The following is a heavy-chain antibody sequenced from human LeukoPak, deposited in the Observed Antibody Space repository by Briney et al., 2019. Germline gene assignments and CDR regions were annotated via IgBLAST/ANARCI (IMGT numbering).Heavy chain of an antibody. CDR2: IYPGDSDT. D-gene: IGHD3-22*01. Sequence: GESLKISCKGSGYSFISYWLGWVRQMPGKGLEWMGIIYPGDSDTRYSPSFQGQVTISADKSISTAYLQWSSLKASDSAMYYCARRYYYDSSAYWGFDYWGRGTLVTVSS. J-gene: IGHJ4*02. CDR3: ARRYYYDSSAYWGFDY. V-gene: IGHV5-51*01. CDR1: GYSFISYW.